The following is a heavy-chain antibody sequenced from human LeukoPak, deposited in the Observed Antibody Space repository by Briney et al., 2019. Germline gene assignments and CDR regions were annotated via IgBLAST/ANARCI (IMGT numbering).Heavy chain of an antibody. D-gene: IGHD3-22*01. V-gene: IGHV4-39*01. Sequence: SETLSLTCTVSGGSITSGSHYWGWIRQSPGKGLEWIGSMYYSGSESTYYNPSLKSRVTISVDTSKNQFSLKLTSVTAADTAVYYCARHLGRGYYYDNWFDPWGQGTLVTVSS. CDR2: MYYSGSEST. CDR1: GGSITSGSHY. J-gene: IGHJ5*02. CDR3: ARHLGRGYYYDNWFDP.